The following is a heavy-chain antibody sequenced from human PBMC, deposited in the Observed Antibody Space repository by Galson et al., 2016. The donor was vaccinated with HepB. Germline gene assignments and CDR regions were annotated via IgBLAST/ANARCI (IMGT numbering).Heavy chain of an antibody. D-gene: IGHD6-6*01. Sequence: QSGAEVKKPGESLKISCKGSEFSFISHWIGWVRQMPGKGLEWMGIIYPGDSDTRYSPSFQGHGTITADISISTAYLQWSSLKASDTAMYYCASVGEEDSSKWGGGFDLWGQGTMVTVSS. CDR3: ASVGEEDSSKWGGGFDL. V-gene: IGHV5-51*01. CDR1: EFSFISHW. CDR2: IYPGDSDT. J-gene: IGHJ3*01.